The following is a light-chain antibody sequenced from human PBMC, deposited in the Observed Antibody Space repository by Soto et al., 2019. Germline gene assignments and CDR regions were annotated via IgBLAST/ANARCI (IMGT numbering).Light chain of an antibody. Sequence: QSVLTQPPAASGTPGQRVTISCSGGSSNIGSYTLNWYQQLPGTAPKLLMYGDNRRSSGVPDRFSGSKSGTSASLALSGLYSEVEVDYYWGTWDDSLNGGVFGTGTKVPVL. CDR1: SSNIGSYT. V-gene: IGLV1-44*01. CDR2: GDN. J-gene: IGLJ1*01. CDR3: GTWDDSLNGGV.